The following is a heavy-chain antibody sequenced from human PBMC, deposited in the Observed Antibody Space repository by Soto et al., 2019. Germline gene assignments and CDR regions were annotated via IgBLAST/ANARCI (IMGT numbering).Heavy chain of an antibody. CDR1: GFTFSSYA. J-gene: IGHJ4*02. CDR2: ISGSGGST. D-gene: IGHD4-17*01. Sequence: SLRLSCAASGFTFSSYAMSWVRQAPGKGLEWVSAISGSGGSTYYADSVKGRFTISRDNSKNTLYLQMNSLRVEDTAVYYCAKRANYGDYVFDYWGQGTLVTVSS. CDR3: AKRANYGDYVFDY. V-gene: IGHV3-23*01.